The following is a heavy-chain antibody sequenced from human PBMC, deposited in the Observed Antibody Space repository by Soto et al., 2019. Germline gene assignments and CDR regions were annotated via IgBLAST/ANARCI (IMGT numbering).Heavy chain of an antibody. V-gene: IGHV1-2*04. Sequence: ASVKVSCKASGYTFTSYYMHWVRQAPGQGLEWMGWINPNSGGTNYAQKFQGWVTMTRDTSISTAYMELSRLRSDDTAVYYCARDSTVGATTFDYWGQGTLVPVSS. CDR2: INPNSGGT. J-gene: IGHJ4*02. D-gene: IGHD1-26*01. CDR1: GYTFTSYY. CDR3: ARDSTVGATTFDY.